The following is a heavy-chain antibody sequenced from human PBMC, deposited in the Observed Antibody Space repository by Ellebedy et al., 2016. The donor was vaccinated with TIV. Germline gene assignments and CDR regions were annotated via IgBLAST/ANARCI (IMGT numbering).Heavy chain of an antibody. CDR1: GFDLRNYW. V-gene: IGHV3-7*01. J-gene: IGHJ5*02. CDR2: IKGDASEE. CDR3: AREDGNWLDP. Sequence: GESLKISCVASGFDLRNYWMSWARQAPGKGLEWVANIKGDASEEYYLDSVKGRFTISRDNLKRSLYLQVNSLRVEDTAVYFCAREDGNWLDPWGQGTLVTVAS. D-gene: IGHD4-23*01.